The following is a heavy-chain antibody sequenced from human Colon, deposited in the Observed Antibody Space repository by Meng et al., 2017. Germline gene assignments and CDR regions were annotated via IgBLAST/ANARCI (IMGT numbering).Heavy chain of an antibody. D-gene: IGHD5-12*01. J-gene: IGHJ5*02. CDR1: GGSVSSAGYQ. CDR2: IYYSGST. Sequence: GQRPGSGPGLGRPSGTLSLICSVSGGSVSSAGYQWSWIRQPPGKGLEWIGFIYYSGSTNYNPSLKSRVTISVDTSKNQFSLKVSSVTAADTAVYYCARDSGYDKNWFDPWGQGTLVTVSS. V-gene: IGHV4-61*08. CDR3: ARDSGYDKNWFDP.